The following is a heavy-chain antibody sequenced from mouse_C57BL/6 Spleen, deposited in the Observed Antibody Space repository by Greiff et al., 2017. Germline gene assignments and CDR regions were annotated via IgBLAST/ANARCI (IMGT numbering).Heavy chain of an antibody. V-gene: IGHV1-22*01. D-gene: IGHD1-1*01. Sequence: VQLQQSGPELVKPGASVKMSCKASGYTFTDYNMHWVKQSHGKSLEWIGYINPNNGGTSYNQKFKGKATLTVNKSSSTAYMELRSLTSEDSAVYYCARHYGSSYDFDYWGQGTTLTVSS. CDR2: INPNNGGT. CDR1: GYTFTDYN. J-gene: IGHJ2*01. CDR3: ARHYGSSYDFDY.